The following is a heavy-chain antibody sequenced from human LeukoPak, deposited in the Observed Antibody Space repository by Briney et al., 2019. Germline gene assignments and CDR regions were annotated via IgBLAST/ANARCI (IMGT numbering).Heavy chain of an antibody. CDR3: ARWGQYGSAWYIDY. J-gene: IGHJ4*02. CDR1: GGSLSTSY. V-gene: IGHV4-59*01. CDR2: MSNRGTN. D-gene: IGHD6-13*01. Sequence: SETLSLTCTVSGGSLSTSYRSWVRQPPGKGLEWIGYMSNRGTNKYNPAFMSGVTISVDTSRNQFSLKMTSGTAADTAVYHCARWGQYGSAWYIDYWGQGILVTVSS.